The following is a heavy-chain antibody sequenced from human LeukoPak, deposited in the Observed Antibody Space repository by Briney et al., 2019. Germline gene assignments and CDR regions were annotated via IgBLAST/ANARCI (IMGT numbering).Heavy chain of an antibody. V-gene: IGHV1-69*13. CDR3: ARESGHDYGDYVSPYY. J-gene: IGHJ4*02. Sequence: GASVKVSCKAPGGTFSSYAISWVRQAPGQGLEWMGGIIPIFGTANYAQKFQGRVTITADESTSTAYMELSSLRSEDTAVYYCARESGHDYGDYVSPYYWGQGTLVTVSS. CDR1: GGTFSSYA. CDR2: IIPIFGTA. D-gene: IGHD4-17*01.